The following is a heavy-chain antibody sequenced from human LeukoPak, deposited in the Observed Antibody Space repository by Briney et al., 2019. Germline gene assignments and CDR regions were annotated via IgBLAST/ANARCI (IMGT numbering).Heavy chain of an antibody. V-gene: IGHV3-9*01. CDR1: GFTFDDYA. CDR2: ISWNSGSI. Sequence: PGGSLRLSCAASGFTFDDYAMHWVRQAPGKGLEWVSGISWNSGSIAYGDSVGGRFIISRDNAKNSLYLQMNSLRTEDTAFYYCAKAGGISLYCGGDCYPLDLWGQGTLVTVSS. D-gene: IGHD2-21*02. CDR3: AKAGGISLYCGGDCYPLDL. J-gene: IGHJ4*01.